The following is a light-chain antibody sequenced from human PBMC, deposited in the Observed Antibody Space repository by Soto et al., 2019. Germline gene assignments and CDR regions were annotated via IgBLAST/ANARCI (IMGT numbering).Light chain of an antibody. CDR1: QSIGSSY. CDR2: GAS. J-gene: IGKJ1*01. V-gene: IGKV3-20*01. CDR3: QQYVSSPRNT. Sequence: EIVLTQSPGTLSLSPGERATLSCRASQSIGSSYLAWYQHKPGQAPRILIYGASNRATGIPDRFSGSGSGTDFTLTISRLEPDDFAVYYCQQYVSSPRNTFGQGTKVEIK.